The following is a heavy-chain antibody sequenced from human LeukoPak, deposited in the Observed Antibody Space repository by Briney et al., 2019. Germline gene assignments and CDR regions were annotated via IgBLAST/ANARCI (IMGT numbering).Heavy chain of an antibody. V-gene: IGHV3-30*04. Sequence: PGGSLRLSCAASGFTFSSYAMHWVRQAPGKGREWVAVISYDGSNKYYADSVKGRFTISRDNSKNTLYLQMNSLRAEDTAVYYCARDGRYYDFWSGYYVGYYYMDVWGKGTTVTVSS. J-gene: IGHJ6*03. CDR2: ISYDGSNK. CDR1: GFTFSSYA. D-gene: IGHD3-3*01. CDR3: ARDGRYYDFWSGYYVGYYYMDV.